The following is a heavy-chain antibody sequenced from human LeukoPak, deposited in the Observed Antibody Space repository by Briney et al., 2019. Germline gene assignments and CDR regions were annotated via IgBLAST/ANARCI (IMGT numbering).Heavy chain of an antibody. CDR3: ARTGDSSGYYPR. CDR1: GGSISSGGYY. D-gene: IGHD3-22*01. J-gene: IGHJ4*02. V-gene: IGHV4-31*03. Sequence: SETLSLTCTVSGGSISSGGYYWSWIRQHPGKGLEWIGYIYYSGSTYYNPSLKCRVTISVDTSKNQFSLKLSSVTAADTAVYYCARTGDSSGYYPRWGQGTLVTVSS. CDR2: IYYSGST.